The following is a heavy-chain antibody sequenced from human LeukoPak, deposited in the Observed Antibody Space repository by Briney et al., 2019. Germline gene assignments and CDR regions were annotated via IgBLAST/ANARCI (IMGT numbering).Heavy chain of an antibody. CDR2: ISAYNGNT. Sequence: ASVKVSCKASGYTFTSYGISWVRQAPGQGLEWMGWISAYNGNTNYAQKLQGRVTMTTDTSTSTAYMELRSLRSDDTAVYYCARECSGGSCYSGFDYWGQGTLVTVSS. D-gene: IGHD2-15*01. CDR3: ARECSGGSCYSGFDY. V-gene: IGHV1-18*01. CDR1: GYTFTSYG. J-gene: IGHJ4*02.